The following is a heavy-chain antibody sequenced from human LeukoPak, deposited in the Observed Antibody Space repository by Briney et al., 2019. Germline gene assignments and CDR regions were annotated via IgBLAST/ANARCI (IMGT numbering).Heavy chain of an antibody. J-gene: IGHJ1*01. CDR2: ISYDGSNK. V-gene: IGHV3-30*18. D-gene: IGHD3-22*01. CDR3: AKDAAPGYYDSSGYGPFQH. CDR1: GFTFSSYG. Sequence: GGSLRLSCAASGFTFSSYGMHWVRQAPGKGLEWVAVISYDGSNKYYADSVKGRFTISRDNSKNTLYLQMNSLRAEDTAVYYCAKDAAPGYYDSSGYGPFQHWGQGTLVTVSS.